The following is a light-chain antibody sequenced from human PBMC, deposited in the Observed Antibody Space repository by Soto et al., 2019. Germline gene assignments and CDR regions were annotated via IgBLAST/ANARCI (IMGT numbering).Light chain of an antibody. CDR2: AGS. CDR3: SSFASTHTYV. CDR1: SSDVGTYNL. V-gene: IGLV2-14*02. Sequence: QSVLTQPASVSGSPGQSITISCTGTSSDVGTYNLVSWYQQHPGKAPKLIIYAGSKRPSGVSHRFSGSKSGNTASLTISGLQAEDEADYYCSSFASTHTYVFGTGTKVTVL. J-gene: IGLJ1*01.